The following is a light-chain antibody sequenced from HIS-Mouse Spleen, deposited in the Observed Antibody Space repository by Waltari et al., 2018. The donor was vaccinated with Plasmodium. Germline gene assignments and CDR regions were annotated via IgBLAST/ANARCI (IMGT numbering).Light chain of an antibody. J-gene: IGLJ3*02. V-gene: IGLV3-10*01. Sequence: SVSVSPGQTARITCSGDALPKKSAYWYQQKSGQAPVLVIYEDSKRPSGIPERFSGSSSGTMATLTISGAQVEDEADYYCYSTDSSGNHRVFGGGTKLTVL. CDR1: ALPKKS. CDR2: EDS. CDR3: YSTDSSGNHRV.